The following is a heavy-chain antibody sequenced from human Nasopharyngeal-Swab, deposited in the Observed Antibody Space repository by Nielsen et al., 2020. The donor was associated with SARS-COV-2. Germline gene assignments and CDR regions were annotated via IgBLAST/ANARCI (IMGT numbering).Heavy chain of an antibody. CDR3: AREYQSTYYYDSSGPIYDAFDI. Sequence: SETLSLTCTVSGGSISSYYWSWIRQPPGKGLEWIGYIYYSGSTSYNPSLKSRVTISVDTSKNQFSLKLSSVTAADTAVYYCAREYQSTYYYDSSGPIYDAFDIWGQGTMVTVSS. J-gene: IGHJ3*02. V-gene: IGHV4-59*01. CDR1: GGSISSYY. CDR2: IYYSGST. D-gene: IGHD3-22*01.